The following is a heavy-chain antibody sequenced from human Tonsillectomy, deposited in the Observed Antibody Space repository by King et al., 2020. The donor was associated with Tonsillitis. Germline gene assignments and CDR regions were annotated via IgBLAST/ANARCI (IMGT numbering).Heavy chain of an antibody. D-gene: IGHD6-19*01. CDR3: ARDTGGWRTFGF. V-gene: IGHV1-2*06. Sequence: VQLVESGAEVKKPGASVKVSCQASGYSFTDYSIHWVRQAPGQGLEWMGRINPDSGGADYALRFEGRVTMTRDTTIRSAYLELSSLRSDDTAVYFCARDTGGWRTFGFWGQGTLVTVSS. J-gene: IGHJ4*02. CDR2: INPDSGGA. CDR1: GYSFTDYS.